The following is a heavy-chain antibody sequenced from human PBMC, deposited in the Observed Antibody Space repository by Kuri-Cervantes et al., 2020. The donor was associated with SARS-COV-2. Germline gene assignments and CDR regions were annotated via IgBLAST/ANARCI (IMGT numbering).Heavy chain of an antibody. J-gene: IGHJ6*02. D-gene: IGHD4-11*01. CDR1: GFTFSNAW. V-gene: IGHV3-15*01. Sequence: GESLKISCAASGFTFSNAWMSWVRQAPGKGLEWVGRIKSKTDGGTTDYAAPVKGRFTISRDDSKNTLYLQMNSLKTEDTAVYYCAKPHYSKAYYYYGMDVWGQGTTVTVSS. CDR3: AKPHYSKAYYYYGMDV. CDR2: IKSKTDGGTT.